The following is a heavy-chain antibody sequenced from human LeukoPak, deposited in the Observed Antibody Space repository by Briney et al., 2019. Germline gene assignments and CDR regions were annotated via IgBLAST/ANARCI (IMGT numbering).Heavy chain of an antibody. V-gene: IGHV1-58*02. D-gene: IGHD1-26*01. CDR1: GFTFTSSA. Sequence: ASVKVSCKASGFTFTSSAMHWARQPRGQRPEWIGWIVVGSGNTNYAQKFRERLTITRDMSTTTAYMELSSLRSEDTAVYYCAADRAVGDSTIWFDPWGQGTLVTVSS. CDR3: AADRAVGDSTIWFDP. J-gene: IGHJ5*02. CDR2: IVVGSGNT.